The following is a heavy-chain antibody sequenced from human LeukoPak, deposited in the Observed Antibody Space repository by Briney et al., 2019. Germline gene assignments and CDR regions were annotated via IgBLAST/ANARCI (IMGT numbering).Heavy chain of an antibody. V-gene: IGHV3-48*01. J-gene: IGHJ4*02. CDR3: ARDLGGSYYYFAY. Sequence: PGGSLRLSCAASGFTFSTYSMNWVRQAPGKGLEWISYISDSGGATYYSDSVRGRFTISRDNAKNSVFLQMNSLRAEDTAVYYCARDLGGSYYYFAYWGQGFLVTVSS. D-gene: IGHD1-26*01. CDR2: ISDSGGAT. CDR1: GFTFSTYS.